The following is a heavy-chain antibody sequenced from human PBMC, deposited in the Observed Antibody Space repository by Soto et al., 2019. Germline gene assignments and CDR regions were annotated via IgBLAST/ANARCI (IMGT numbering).Heavy chain of an antibody. V-gene: IGHV3-72*01. CDR2: TRNKANSYTT. D-gene: IGHD3-3*01. CDR1: GFTFSDHY. CDR3: ARALALNDFWSGSYYYYYYMDV. Sequence: GGSLRLSCAASGFTFSDHYMDWVRQAPGKGLEWVGRTRNKANSYTTEYAASVKGRFTISRDDSKNSLYLQMNSLKTEDTAVYYCARALALNDFWSGSYYYYYYMDVWGKGTTVTVSS. J-gene: IGHJ6*03.